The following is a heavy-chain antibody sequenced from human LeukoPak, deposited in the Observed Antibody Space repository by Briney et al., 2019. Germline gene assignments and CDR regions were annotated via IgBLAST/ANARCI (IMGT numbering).Heavy chain of an antibody. CDR3: ARVGLVGAVDY. Sequence: QPGGSLRLSCAASGFTFSSYAMHWVRQAPGKGLEWVAVISYDGSNKYYADSVKGRFTISRDNSKNTLYLQMNSLRAEDTAAYYCARVGLVGAVDYWGQGTLVTVSS. V-gene: IGHV3-30*04. CDR1: GFTFSSYA. CDR2: ISYDGSNK. D-gene: IGHD1-26*01. J-gene: IGHJ4*02.